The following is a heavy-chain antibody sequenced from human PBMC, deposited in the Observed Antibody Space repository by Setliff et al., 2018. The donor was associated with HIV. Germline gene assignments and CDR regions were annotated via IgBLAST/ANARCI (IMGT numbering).Heavy chain of an antibody. Sequence: ASVKVSCKTSGYIFIRYYIFWVRQAPGQGLEWMGNINPHTGVTRYAEKFQGRVTMTRDTSISTIYMELSRLRSDDTAVYYCARDVRDGFEEWSSTFDDGMDVWGQGTTVTVSS. D-gene: IGHD3-3*01. CDR2: INPHTGVT. CDR3: ARDVRDGFEEWSSTFDDGMDV. J-gene: IGHJ6*02. V-gene: IGHV1-2*02. CDR1: GYIFIRYY.